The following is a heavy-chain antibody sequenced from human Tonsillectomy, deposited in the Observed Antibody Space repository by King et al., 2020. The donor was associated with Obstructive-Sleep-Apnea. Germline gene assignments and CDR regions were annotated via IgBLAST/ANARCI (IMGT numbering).Heavy chain of an antibody. D-gene: IGHD6-19*01. Sequence: VQLVESGGGLVQPGGSLRLSCAASGFTFSSYSMNWVRQAPGKGLEWVSYISSSSSTIYYADSVKGRLTISRDNTKNSLYLQMNSLRAEDTAVYYCARLARGAGSELDYWGQGTLVTVSS. CDR2: ISSSSSTI. V-gene: IGHV3-48*04. CDR1: GFTFSSYS. J-gene: IGHJ4*02. CDR3: ARLARGAGSELDY.